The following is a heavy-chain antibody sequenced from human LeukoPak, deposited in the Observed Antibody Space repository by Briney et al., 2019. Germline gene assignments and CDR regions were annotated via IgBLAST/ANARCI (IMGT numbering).Heavy chain of an antibody. D-gene: IGHD5-18*01. J-gene: IGHJ4*02. V-gene: IGHV3-9*01. Sequence: PGGSLRLSCAASGFTFDDYAMHWVRQAPGKGLEWVSGISWNSGSIGYADSVKGRFTISRDSAKNSLYLQMNSLRAEDTALYYCAKALMDTAMVTPFDYWGQGTLVTVSS. CDR3: AKALMDTAMVTPFDY. CDR2: ISWNSGSI. CDR1: GFTFDDYA.